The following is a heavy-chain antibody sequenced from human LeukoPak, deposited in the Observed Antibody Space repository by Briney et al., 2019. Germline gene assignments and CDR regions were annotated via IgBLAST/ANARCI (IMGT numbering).Heavy chain of an antibody. CDR3: ARVHSSGGSSSTILFDP. J-gene: IGHJ5*02. V-gene: IGHV1-18*01. D-gene: IGHD2-15*01. Sequence: ASVKVSCKASGYTFTSYGISWVRQAPGQGLEWMGWISAYNGNTNYAQKLQGRVTMTTDTSTSTAYMELRSLRSDDTAVYYCARVHSSGGSSSTILFDPWGQGTLVTVSS. CDR1: GYTFTSYG. CDR2: ISAYNGNT.